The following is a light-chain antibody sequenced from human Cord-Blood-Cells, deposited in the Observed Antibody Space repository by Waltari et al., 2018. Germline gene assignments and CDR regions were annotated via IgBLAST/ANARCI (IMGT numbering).Light chain of an antibody. CDR3: MQGTHWPPT. CDR1: QSLVHSDGNTY. J-gene: IGKJ4*01. Sequence: DVVMTQSPLSLPVTLGQPASISCRSSQSLVHSDGNTYLNWFQQRPGQPPRRLIYKVSNRDSGVPDRFSGSGSGTDFTLKISRVEAEDVGVYYCMQGTHWPPTFGGGTKVEIK. V-gene: IGKV2-30*02. CDR2: KVS.